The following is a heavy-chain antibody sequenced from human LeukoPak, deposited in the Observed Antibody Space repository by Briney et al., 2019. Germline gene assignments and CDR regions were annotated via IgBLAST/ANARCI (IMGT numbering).Heavy chain of an antibody. J-gene: IGHJ4*02. V-gene: IGHV4-30-4*01. CDR2: IYYSGST. D-gene: IGHD2-21*02. Sequence: SQTLSLTCNVSGGSISSGDKYWSWIRQPPGKGLEWIGYIYYSGSTYYNPSLKSRLTTSVDTSENQFSLHSTSVTAADTAVYFCARVTRWAGLDFWGQGTLVTVSS. CDR1: GGSISSGDKY. CDR3: ARVTRWAGLDF.